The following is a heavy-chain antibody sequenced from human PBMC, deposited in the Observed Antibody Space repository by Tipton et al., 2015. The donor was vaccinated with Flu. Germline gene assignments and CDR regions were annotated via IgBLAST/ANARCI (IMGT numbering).Heavy chain of an antibody. CDR3: AKGSDSSGWYGPYY. J-gene: IGHJ4*02. V-gene: IGHV3-21*01. CDR1: GFTFSSYS. Sequence: SLRLSCAASGFTFSSYSMNWVRQAPGKGLEWVSSISSSSSYIYYADSVKGRFTISRDNAKNSLYLQMNSLRAEDTAVYYCAKGSDSSGWYGPYYWGQGTLVTVSS. D-gene: IGHD6-19*01. CDR2: ISSSSSYI.